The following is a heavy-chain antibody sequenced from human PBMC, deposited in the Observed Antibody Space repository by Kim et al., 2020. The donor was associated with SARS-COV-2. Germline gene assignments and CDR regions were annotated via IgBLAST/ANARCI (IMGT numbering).Heavy chain of an antibody. D-gene: IGHD6-19*01. V-gene: IGHV3-33*01. CDR3: ARQKWLAQNDDFDY. Sequence: GGSLRLSCAASGFTFSSYGMHWVRQAPGKGLEWVAVIWYDGSNKYYADSVKGRFTISRDNSKNTLYLQINSLRAEDTAVYYCARQKWLAQNDDFDYWGQGTLVTVSS. J-gene: IGHJ4*02. CDR1: GFTFSSYG. CDR2: IWYDGSNK.